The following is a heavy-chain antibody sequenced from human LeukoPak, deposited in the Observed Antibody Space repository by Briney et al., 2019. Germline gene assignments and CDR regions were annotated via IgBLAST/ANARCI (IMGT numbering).Heavy chain of an antibody. CDR2: ISSTGGTT. D-gene: IGHD3-10*01. CDR1: GITFSSYG. CDR3: AKDYSKTSYYGSGTYYRPKWFDP. J-gene: IGHJ5*02. V-gene: IGHV3-23*01. Sequence: GGSLRLSCAASGITFSSYGMSWVRQAPGKGLEWVSSISSTGGTTYYADSVKGRFTISRDNSKNTLYLQMNSLRAEDTAVYYCAKDYSKTSYYGSGTYYRPKWFDPWGQGTLVTVSS.